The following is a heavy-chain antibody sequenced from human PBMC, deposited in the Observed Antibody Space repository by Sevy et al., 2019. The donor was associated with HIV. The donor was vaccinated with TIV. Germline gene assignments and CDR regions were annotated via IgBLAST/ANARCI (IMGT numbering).Heavy chain of an antibody. V-gene: IGHV4-34*01. CDR1: GGSFSGYY. CDR3: ARALHKATPVSNATFDY. CDR2: INHSGST. Sequence: SETLSLTCAVYGGSFSGYYWSWIRQPPGKGLEWIGEINHSGSTNYNPSLKSRFTISVDTSKNQFSLKLSSVTAADTAVYYCARALHKATPVSNATFDYWGQGTLVTVSS. J-gene: IGHJ4*02. D-gene: IGHD2-15*01.